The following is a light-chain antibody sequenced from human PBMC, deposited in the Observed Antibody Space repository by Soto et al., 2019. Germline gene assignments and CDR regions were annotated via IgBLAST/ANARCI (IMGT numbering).Light chain of an antibody. V-gene: IGKV1-39*01. J-gene: IGKJ5*01. CDR2: GAK. CDR1: QAISNY. CDR3: QQCHATSLS. Sequence: DIQMTQSQSFLSASVGDRVTITCRASQAISNYLNWYQQNPWKAPNLLIFGAKTLQSGVPSRFSGSGYGTDFTLNITTLQPADVGIYYCQQCHATSLSFGLRTPLDI.